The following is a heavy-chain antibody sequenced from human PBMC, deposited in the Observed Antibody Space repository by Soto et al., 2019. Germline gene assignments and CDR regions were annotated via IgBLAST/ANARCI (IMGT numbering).Heavy chain of an antibody. Sequence: GGSLRISCAASGFTFSSYSMNWVRQAPGKGLEWVSYISSSSSTIYYADSVKGRFTISRDNAKNSLYLQMNSLRDEDTAVYYCAREAYSSGLNWFDPWGQGTLVTVSS. V-gene: IGHV3-48*02. D-gene: IGHD6-19*01. CDR3: AREAYSSGLNWFDP. CDR1: GFTFSSYS. CDR2: ISSSSSTI. J-gene: IGHJ5*02.